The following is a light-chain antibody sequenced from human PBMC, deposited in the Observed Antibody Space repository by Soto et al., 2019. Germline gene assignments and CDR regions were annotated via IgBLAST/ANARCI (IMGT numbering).Light chain of an antibody. V-gene: IGLV4-60*02. Sequence: QPVLTQSSSASASLGSSVKLTCTLSSGHSSYIIAWHQQQPGKAPRYLMKLEGSGSYNKGSGVPDRFSGSSSGAARYLTIANLHFDDEADYYSETWDSTTHVFATGTKLTLL. CDR3: ETWDSTTHV. J-gene: IGLJ1*01. CDR2: LEGSGSY. CDR1: SGHSSYI.